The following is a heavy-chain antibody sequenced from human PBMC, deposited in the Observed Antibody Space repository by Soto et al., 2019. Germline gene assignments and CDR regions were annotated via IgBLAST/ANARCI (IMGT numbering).Heavy chain of an antibody. CDR1: AFSLTSCS. V-gene: IGHV3-23*01. Sequence: PGGSLRLSCVTSAFSLTSCSMSWVRRTPGKGLEWVSALSRSGGATYYADSVKGRFTISRDTSTNTLYLQMSNLRAEDTAIYYCAKGEMATIRNSFDPWGQGTLVTVSS. D-gene: IGHD5-12*01. CDR3: AKGEMATIRNSFDP. CDR2: LSRSGGAT. J-gene: IGHJ5*02.